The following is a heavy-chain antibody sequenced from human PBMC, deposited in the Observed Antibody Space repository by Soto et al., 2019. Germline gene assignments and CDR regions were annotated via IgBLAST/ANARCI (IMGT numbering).Heavy chain of an antibody. J-gene: IGHJ3*02. CDR1: GYTFTSYD. CDR2: MNPNSGNT. CDR3: ASFGNYYDSSGYRSDAFDI. Sequence: ASVKVSCKASGYTFTSYDINWVRQATGQGLEWMGWMNPNSGNTGYAQKFQGRVTMTRNTSISTAYMELSSLRSEDTAVYYCASFGNYYDSSGYRSDAFDIWGQGTMVTVSS. D-gene: IGHD3-22*01. V-gene: IGHV1-8*01.